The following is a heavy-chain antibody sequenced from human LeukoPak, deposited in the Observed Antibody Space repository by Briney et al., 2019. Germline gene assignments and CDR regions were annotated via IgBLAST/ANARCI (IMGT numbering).Heavy chain of an antibody. CDR1: GFTFSSYW. V-gene: IGHV3-7*01. CDR2: IQQDGSEK. Sequence: GGSLRLSCAASGFTFSSYWMSWVRQAPGKGLEWVANIQQDGSEKYYVDSVKGRFTTSRDNAKDSLYLQMNSLRAEDTAVYYCARDPGSGYEEHFDYWGQGTLVTVSS. D-gene: IGHD5-12*01. J-gene: IGHJ4*02. CDR3: ARDPGSGYEEHFDY.